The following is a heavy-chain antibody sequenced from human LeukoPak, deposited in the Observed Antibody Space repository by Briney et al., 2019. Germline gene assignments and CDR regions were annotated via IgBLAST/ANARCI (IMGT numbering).Heavy chain of an antibody. CDR2: VNWSGGST. D-gene: IGHD6-19*01. J-gene: IGHJ4*02. CDR1: GFTFDDYG. Sequence: GGSPRLSCAASGFTFDDYGMSWVRQAPGKGLEWVSGVNWSGGSTGYADSVKGRFTISRDNAKNSLYLQMNSLRADDAALYYCARGTQQWLAPFDYWSQGTLVTLSS. V-gene: IGHV3-20*04. CDR3: ARGTQQWLAPFDY.